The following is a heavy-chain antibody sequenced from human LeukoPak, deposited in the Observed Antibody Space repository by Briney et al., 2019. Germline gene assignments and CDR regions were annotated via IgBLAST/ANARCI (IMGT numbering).Heavy chain of an antibody. CDR2: IYTSGST. Sequence: SETLSLTCTVSGGSISSYYWSWIRQPAGKGLEWMVRIYTSGSTNDNPSLKSRVTMSVDTSKYQFSLKLSYVTAADAPVYYCARQLMNYYDSSGYLVDYWGQGTLVTVSS. D-gene: IGHD3-22*01. CDR3: ARQLMNYYDSSGYLVDY. CDR1: GGSISSYY. V-gene: IGHV4-4*07. J-gene: IGHJ4*02.